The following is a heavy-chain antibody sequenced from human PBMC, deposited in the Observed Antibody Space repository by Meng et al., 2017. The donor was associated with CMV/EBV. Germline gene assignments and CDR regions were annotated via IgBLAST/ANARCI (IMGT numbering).Heavy chain of an antibody. Sequence: SCAASGFTFSTAWMSWVRQAPGKGLEWVGRIKSKTDGGTTDYAAPVKGRFTISRDDSKNTLYLQMNSLKTEDTAVYYCTTDQPFWSGYTYYFDYWGQGTLVTVSS. CDR2: IKSKTDGGTT. CDR1: GFTFSTAW. D-gene: IGHD3-3*02. J-gene: IGHJ4*02. CDR3: TTDQPFWSGYTYYFDY. V-gene: IGHV3-15*01.